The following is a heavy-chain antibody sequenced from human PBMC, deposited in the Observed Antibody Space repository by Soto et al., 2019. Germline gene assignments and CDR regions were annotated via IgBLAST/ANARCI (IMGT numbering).Heavy chain of an antibody. V-gene: IGHV3-30-3*01. J-gene: IGHJ4*02. CDR2: ISYDGSNE. D-gene: IGHD4-17*01. Sequence: QVQLVESGGGVVQPGRSLRLSCAASGFILSTYAMHWVRQAPGKGLEWVALISYDGSNEYYVDSVKGRFTISRDNPKNTLYLQMNSLRPDDTAVYYCARDRGDYEDYWGQGTLVTVSS. CDR1: GFILSTYA. CDR3: ARDRGDYEDY.